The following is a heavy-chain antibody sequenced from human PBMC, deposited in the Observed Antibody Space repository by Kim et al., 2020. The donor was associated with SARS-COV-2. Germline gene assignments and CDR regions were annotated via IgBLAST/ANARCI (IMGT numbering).Heavy chain of an antibody. CDR1: GFTVSSNY. Sequence: GGSLRLSCAASGFTVSSNYMSWVRQAPGKGLEWVSVIYSGGSTYYADSVKGRFTISRHNSKNTLYLQMNSLRAEDTAVYYCARGLVGDTLYYFDYWGQGTLVTVSS. D-gene: IGHD3-10*01. CDR3: ARGLVGDTLYYFDY. J-gene: IGHJ4*02. V-gene: IGHV3-53*04. CDR2: IYSGGST.